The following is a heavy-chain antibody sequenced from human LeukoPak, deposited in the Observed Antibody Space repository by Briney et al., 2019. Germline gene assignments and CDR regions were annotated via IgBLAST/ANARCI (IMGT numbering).Heavy chain of an antibody. V-gene: IGHV3-23*01. D-gene: IGHD6-13*01. CDR1: GFTFSSYA. J-gene: IGHJ4*02. CDR3: AIHGPRGGVSLSSSWYLDY. CDR2: ISGSGGST. Sequence: PGGSLRLSCVASGFTFSSYAMSWVRQAPGKGLEWVSAISGSGGSTYYADSVKGRFTISRDNSKNTLYLQMNSLRAEDTAVYYCAIHGPRGGVSLSSSWYLDYWGQGTLVTVSS.